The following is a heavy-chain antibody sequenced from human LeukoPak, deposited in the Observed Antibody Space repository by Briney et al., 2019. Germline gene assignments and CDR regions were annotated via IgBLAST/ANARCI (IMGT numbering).Heavy chain of an antibody. J-gene: IGHJ4*02. D-gene: IGHD4-23*01. CDR3: ARALATVVPEYYLDF. CDR2: ISWSGSTI. Sequence: GGSLRLSCAASGFTFSDYYMSWIRQAPGKGLEGLAYISWSGSTIYYADSVTGRFTISRDNAKNSLYLQMNSLRAEDTAFYYCARALATVVPEYYLDFWGQGTLVTVSS. CDR1: GFTFSDYY. V-gene: IGHV3-11*01.